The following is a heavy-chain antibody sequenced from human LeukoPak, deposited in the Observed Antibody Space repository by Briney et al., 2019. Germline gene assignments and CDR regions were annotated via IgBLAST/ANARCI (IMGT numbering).Heavy chain of an antibody. CDR1: GFTFDDYG. J-gene: IGHJ6*03. Sequence: GGSLRLSCAAPGFTFDDYGMSWVRQAPGKGLEWVSGINWNGGSTGYADSVKGRFTISRDNAKNSLYLQMNSLRAEDTALYYCARVPYGDFNYYYYMDVWGKGTTVTVSS. CDR3: ARVPYGDFNYYYYMDV. D-gene: IGHD4-17*01. CDR2: INWNGGST. V-gene: IGHV3-20*04.